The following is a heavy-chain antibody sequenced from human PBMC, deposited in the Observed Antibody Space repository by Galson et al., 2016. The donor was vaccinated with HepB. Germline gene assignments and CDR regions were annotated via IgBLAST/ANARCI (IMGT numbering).Heavy chain of an antibody. CDR2: IYPGDSDT. CDR1: GYRFTSFW. V-gene: IGHV5-51*01. Sequence: QSGAEVKKPGESLKISCKGSGYRFTSFWIGWVRQMPGKGLEWMGIIYPGDSDTRYSPSFQGHVTISADRSVSTAYLQWNSLKASDTAMYYCVSGRSGGFFAFDVWGQGTMVTVSS. D-gene: IGHD2-15*01. CDR3: VSGRSGGFFAFDV. J-gene: IGHJ3*01.